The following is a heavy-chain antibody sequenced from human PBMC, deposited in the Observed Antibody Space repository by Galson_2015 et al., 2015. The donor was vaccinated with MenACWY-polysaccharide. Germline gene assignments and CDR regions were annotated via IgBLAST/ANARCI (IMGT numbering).Heavy chain of an antibody. J-gene: IGHJ4*02. V-gene: IGHV3-66*02. D-gene: IGHD1-26*01. CDR1: GFTFNNYW. CDR2: ISSGGGT. CDR3: ARDTTPDY. Sequence: SLRLSWTASGFTFNNYWMSWVRQAPGKGLEWVSVISSGGGTYYADPVKGRFAISRDNSKNTLYLQRNSLRSEDTAAYYCARDTTPDYWGRGTQVTVSS.